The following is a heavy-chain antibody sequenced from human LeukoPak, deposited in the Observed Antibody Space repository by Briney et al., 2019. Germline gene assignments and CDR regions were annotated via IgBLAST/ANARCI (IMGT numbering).Heavy chain of an antibody. CDR3: ATSTAYDISGYYYFDY. Sequence: ASVKVSCKASGYTFTGYYMHWVRQAPGQGLEWMGWIDPNSGGTNYAQKFQGRVTMTRDTSISTAYMELSRLRSDDTAVYYCATSTAYDISGYYYFDYWGQGTLVTVSS. V-gene: IGHV1-2*02. D-gene: IGHD3-22*01. J-gene: IGHJ4*02. CDR1: GYTFTGYY. CDR2: IDPNSGGT.